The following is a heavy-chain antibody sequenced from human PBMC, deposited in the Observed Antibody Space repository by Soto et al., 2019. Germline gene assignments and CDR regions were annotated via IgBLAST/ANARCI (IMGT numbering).Heavy chain of an antibody. J-gene: IGHJ4*02. CDR3: ARLGSRLYSSTWY. D-gene: IGHD6-13*01. CDR1: GYSFTNYW. CDR2: IYPGDSDT. Sequence: GESLKISCMGSGYSFTNYWIGWVRQMPGKGLEWMGIIYPGDSDTRYSPSFQGQVTISADKSISTVYPQWSSLKASDTAMYYCARLGSRLYSSTWYWGQGTLVTVSS. V-gene: IGHV5-51*01.